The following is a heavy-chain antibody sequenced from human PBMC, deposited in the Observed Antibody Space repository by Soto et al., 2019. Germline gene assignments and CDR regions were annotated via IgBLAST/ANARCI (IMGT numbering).Heavy chain of an antibody. CDR3: ARSQGSSTSLEIYYYFYYGMDV. J-gene: IGHJ6*02. CDR1: GGTFSSYA. Sequence: QVQLVQSGAEVKKPGSSVKVSCKASGGTFSSYAISWVRQAPGQGLEWMGGIIPISDTTNYAQKFQSRVTITADEATSAAYMELISLRSEDTAVYYCARSQGSSTSLEIYYYFYYGMDVWGQGTTVTVSS. CDR2: IIPISDTT. V-gene: IGHV1-69*01. D-gene: IGHD2-2*01.